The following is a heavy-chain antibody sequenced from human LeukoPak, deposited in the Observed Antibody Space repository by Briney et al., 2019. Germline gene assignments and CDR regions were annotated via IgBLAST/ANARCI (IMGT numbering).Heavy chain of an antibody. CDR2: LSYSEST. D-gene: IGHD5-24*01. J-gene: IGHJ4*02. CDR3: ARHGGDGYTTLDY. CDR1: GASISSYY. V-gene: IGHV4-59*08. Sequence: SETLSLTCTVSGASISSYYWSWIRQPPGKGLEWIGYLSYSESTNYNPSLKSRVTISVDTSKTQFSLKLTSVTAADTAVYYCARHGGDGYTTLDYWGQGTLVTVSS.